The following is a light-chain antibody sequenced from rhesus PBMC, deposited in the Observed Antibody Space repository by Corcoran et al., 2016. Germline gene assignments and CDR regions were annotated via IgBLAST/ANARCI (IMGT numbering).Light chain of an antibody. CDR2: DAS. CDR3: QQYNKGST. J-gene: IGKJ4*01. Sequence: ETVVTQSPATLSLSPGERATLSCRASQSVGSNLAWYQQRPGQAPKLRIYDASSRATGIPDRVSGSGAGTEVTLTISSLEPEDVGVYYCQQYNKGSTFGGGTKVESK. CDR1: QSVGSN. V-gene: IGKV3-42*02.